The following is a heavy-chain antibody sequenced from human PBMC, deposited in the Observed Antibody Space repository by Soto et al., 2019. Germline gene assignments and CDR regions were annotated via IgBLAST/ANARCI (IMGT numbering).Heavy chain of an antibody. CDR2: INPNSGGT. CDR3: ARDYYGSGSSVNYGMDV. D-gene: IGHD3-10*01. V-gene: IGHV1-2*04. J-gene: IGHJ6*02. CDR1: GYTFTGYY. Sequence: GASVKVSCKASGYTFTGYYMHWVRQAPGQGLEWMGWINPNSGGTNYAQKFQGWVTMTRDTSISTAYMELSRLRSDDTAVYYCARDYYGSGSSVNYGMDVWGQGTTVTVSS.